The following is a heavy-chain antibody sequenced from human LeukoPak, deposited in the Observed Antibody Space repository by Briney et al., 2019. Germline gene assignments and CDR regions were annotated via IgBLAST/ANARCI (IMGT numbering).Heavy chain of an antibody. CDR1: GGTFTNYA. D-gene: IGHD6-19*01. Sequence: SVKVSCKASGGTFTNYAISWVRQAPGQGLEWMGRIIPILGIANYAQKFQGRVTITADKSTSTAYMELSSLRSEDTAVYYCARATGMKKQWLVQYFDYWGQGTLVTVSS. V-gene: IGHV1-69*04. CDR3: ARATGMKKQWLVQYFDY. CDR2: IIPILGIA. J-gene: IGHJ4*02.